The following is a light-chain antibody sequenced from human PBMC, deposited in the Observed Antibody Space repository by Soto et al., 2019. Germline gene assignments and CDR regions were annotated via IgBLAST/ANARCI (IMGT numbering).Light chain of an antibody. J-gene: IGLJ3*02. V-gene: IGLV2-14*01. CDR3: SAYTARSTLV. CDR2: EVR. Sequence: QSALTQPASVAGSAGQSITISCSGTMRDVGAYNLVSRYQQHPRTASKLIIYEVRNRPSGISSRFPGSRSGNTASLTISGLQPEDEGDYYCSAYTARSTLVFGGGTKLPVL. CDR1: MRDVGAYNL.